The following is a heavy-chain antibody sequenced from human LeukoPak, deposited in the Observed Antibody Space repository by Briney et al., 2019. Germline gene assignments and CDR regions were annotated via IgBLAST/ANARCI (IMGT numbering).Heavy chain of an antibody. CDR3: ARDDSSSLVLGDAFDI. CDR1: GFTFSSYS. J-gene: IGHJ3*02. D-gene: IGHD6-13*01. Sequence: GESLRLSCAASGFTFSSYSMNRVRQAPGKGLEWVSSISTSSSYIYYADSMKGRFTISRDNAKNSLYLQMNSLRAEDTAVYYCARDDSSSLVLGDAFDIWGQGTMVTVSS. CDR2: ISTSSSYI. V-gene: IGHV3-21*01.